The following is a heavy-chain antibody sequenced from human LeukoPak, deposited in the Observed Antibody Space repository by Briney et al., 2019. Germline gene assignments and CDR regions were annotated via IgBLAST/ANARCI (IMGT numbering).Heavy chain of an antibody. V-gene: IGHV6-1*01. CDR3: AGSGYSSSWYEPFDH. CDR2: TYYNSNWYN. D-gene: IGHD6-13*01. CDR1: GDSVSTNSAG. Sequence: SQTLSLACAISGDSVSTNSAGWNWLRQSPSRGLEWLGRTYYNSNWYNDYAVSVKRRITINPDTSKNQFSLQLNSVTPEDTAVYYCAGSGYSSSWYEPFDHWGQGTLVTVSS. J-gene: IGHJ5*02.